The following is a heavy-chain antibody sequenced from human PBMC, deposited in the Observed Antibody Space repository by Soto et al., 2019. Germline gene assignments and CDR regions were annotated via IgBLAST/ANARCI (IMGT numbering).Heavy chain of an antibody. CDR3: ARVLNRIFDY. CDR2: TYYRSKWYN. CDR1: GGSVSSNSVA. Sequence: RTVSLTCAISGGSVSSNSVAWSWIRQSTSRGLEWLGRTYYRSKWYNDYAVSVKSRITINPDTSKNQFSLQLNSVTPEDTAVYYCARVLNRIFDYWGQGTLVTVSS. J-gene: IGHJ4*02. V-gene: IGHV6-1*01.